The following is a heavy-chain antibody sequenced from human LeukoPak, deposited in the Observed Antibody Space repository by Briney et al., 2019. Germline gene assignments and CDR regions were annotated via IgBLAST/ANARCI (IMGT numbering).Heavy chain of an antibody. D-gene: IGHD2-15*01. CDR3: TRVRIVFYFDY. J-gene: IGHJ4*02. V-gene: IGHV3-49*03. Sequence: GGSLRLSCTASGFTFGDYAMSWFRQAPGKGLEWVGFIRSKAYGGTTEYAASVKGRFTISRDDSISIAYLQMNSLKTEDTAVYYCTRVRIVFYFDYWGQGTPVTASS. CDR1: GFTFGDYA. CDR2: IRSKAYGGTT.